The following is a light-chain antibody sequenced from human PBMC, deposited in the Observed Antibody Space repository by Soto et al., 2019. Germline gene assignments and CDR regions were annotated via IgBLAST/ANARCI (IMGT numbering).Light chain of an antibody. CDR2: KAS. J-gene: IGKJ4*01. Sequence: DIQMTQSPSTLSXXVXXXXTXXXLASQSISSWLAWYQQKPGKAPKLLIYKASSLESGVPSRFSGSGSGTEFTLTISSLQPDDFATYYCQQYNSYSPAFGGGTKVDI. V-gene: IGKV1-5*03. CDR3: QQYNSYSPA. CDR1: QSISSW.